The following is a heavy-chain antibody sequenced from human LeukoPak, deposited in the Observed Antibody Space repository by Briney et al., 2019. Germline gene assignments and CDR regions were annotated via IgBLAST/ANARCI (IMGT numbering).Heavy chain of an antibody. J-gene: IGHJ5*02. V-gene: IGHV4-39*07. D-gene: IGHD6-19*01. Sequence: PSETLSLTCTVSGGSISSNSDYWGWIRQPPGKGLEWIGSIYYSGTTYYNPSLKSRVTISVDTSKNQFSLNLSSVTAADTAVYYCARDLGSGWYGWFDPWGQGTLVTVSS. CDR1: GGSISSNSDY. CDR2: IYYSGTT. CDR3: ARDLGSGWYGWFDP.